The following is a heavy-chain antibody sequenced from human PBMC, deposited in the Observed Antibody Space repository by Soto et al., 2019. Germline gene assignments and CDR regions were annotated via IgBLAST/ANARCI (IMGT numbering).Heavy chain of an antibody. CDR3: ARDVGSSHGPGHPHYFDY. V-gene: IGHV4-59*01. D-gene: IGHD2-2*01. Sequence: SETLSLTCTVSGGSISSYYWIWIRQPPGKGLEWIGYIYYSGSTNYNPSLKSRVTISVDTSKNQFSLKLSSVTAADTAAYYCARDVGSSHGPGHPHYFDYWGQGTLVTVSS. CDR1: GGSISSYY. CDR2: IYYSGST. J-gene: IGHJ4*02.